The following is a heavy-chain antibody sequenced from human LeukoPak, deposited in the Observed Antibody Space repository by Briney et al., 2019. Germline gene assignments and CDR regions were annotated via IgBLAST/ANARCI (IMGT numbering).Heavy chain of an antibody. CDR2: IYYSGST. V-gene: IGHV4-39*07. D-gene: IGHD6-13*01. Sequence: SETLSLTCTVSGGSISSSSYYWGWIRQPPGKGLEWIGSIYYSGSTYYNPSLKSRVTISVDTSKNQFSLKLSSVTAADTAVYYCASDIAAAGTPGSDYWGQGTLVTVSS. J-gene: IGHJ4*02. CDR1: GGSISSSSYY. CDR3: ASDIAAAGTPGSDY.